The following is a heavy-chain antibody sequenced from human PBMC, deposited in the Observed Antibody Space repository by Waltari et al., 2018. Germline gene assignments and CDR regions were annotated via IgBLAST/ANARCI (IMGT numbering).Heavy chain of an antibody. CDR3: ARVSQRTFGS. CDR2: INQDGSEK. D-gene: IGHD3-16*01. V-gene: IGHV3-7*01. CDR1: GFSFRSYW. Sequence: EVQLVESGGGLVQSGGSLRLSCAASGFSFRSYWMSWVRQAPAKGRELVANINQDGSEKSSVDSVNGRFTISRDNAKNSLYLQMDSLRAEDTAVYYCARVSQRTFGSWGQGTLVTVSS. J-gene: IGHJ4*02.